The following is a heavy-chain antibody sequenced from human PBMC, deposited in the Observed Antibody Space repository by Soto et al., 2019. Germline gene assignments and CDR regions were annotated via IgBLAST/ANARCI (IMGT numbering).Heavy chain of an antibody. Sequence: QVQLQESGPGLVKPSQTLSLTCTVSGGSISSGGYYWSWIRQHPGKGLEWIGYIYYSGSTYYNPSLKSRVTISVDMSKNQFSLKLSSVTAADTAVYYCARCMVRGVIGPVASWFDPWGQGTLVTVSS. V-gene: IGHV4-31*03. CDR1: GGSISSGGYY. CDR2: IYYSGST. D-gene: IGHD3-10*01. J-gene: IGHJ5*02. CDR3: ARCMVRGVIGPVASWFDP.